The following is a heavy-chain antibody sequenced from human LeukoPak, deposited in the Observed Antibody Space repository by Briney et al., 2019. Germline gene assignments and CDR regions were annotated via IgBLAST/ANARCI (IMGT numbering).Heavy chain of an antibody. CDR3: ARGYCSSTSCLDFDY. D-gene: IGHD2-2*01. Sequence: ASVKVSCKASGYTFTGYYMHWVRQAPGQGLEWMGIINPSGGSTSYAQKFQGRVTMTRDTSTSTVYMELSSLRSEDTAVYYCARGYCSSTSCLDFDYWGQGTLVTVSS. CDR2: INPSGGST. J-gene: IGHJ4*02. V-gene: IGHV1-46*01. CDR1: GYTFTGYY.